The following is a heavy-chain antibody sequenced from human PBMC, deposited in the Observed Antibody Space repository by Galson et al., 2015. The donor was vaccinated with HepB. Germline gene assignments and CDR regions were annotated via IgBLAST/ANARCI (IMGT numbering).Heavy chain of an antibody. CDR1: GFTFSSYA. CDR2: ISGSGGRT. Sequence: SLRLSCAASGFTFSSYAMSWVRQAPGKGLEWVSAISGSGGRTYYADSVKGRFTISRDNTKNTLYLQMNSLRAEDTAVYYCAKPFRYCSGGSCYAHGFDYWGQGTLVTVSS. D-gene: IGHD2-15*01. CDR3: AKPFRYCSGGSCYAHGFDY. V-gene: IGHV3-23*01. J-gene: IGHJ4*02.